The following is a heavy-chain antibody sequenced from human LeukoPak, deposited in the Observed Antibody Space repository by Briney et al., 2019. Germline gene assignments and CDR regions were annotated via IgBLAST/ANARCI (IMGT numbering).Heavy chain of an antibody. Sequence: GSSVKVSCKASGGTFSSYAISWVRQAPGQGLEWMGGIIPIFGIANYAQKFQGRVTITADESTSTAYMELSSLRSEDTAVYYCARDQHPYCSSTSCYRGLRYWGQGTLVTVSS. D-gene: IGHD2-2*01. V-gene: IGHV1-69*01. CDR1: GGTFSSYA. CDR3: ARDQHPYCSSTSCYRGLRY. J-gene: IGHJ4*02. CDR2: IIPIFGIA.